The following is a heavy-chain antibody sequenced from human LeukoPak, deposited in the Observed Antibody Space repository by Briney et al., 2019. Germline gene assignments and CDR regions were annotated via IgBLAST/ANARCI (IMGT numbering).Heavy chain of an antibody. CDR3: ARRGRGGEFDY. D-gene: IGHD3-10*01. V-gene: IGHV4-59*08. CDR2: IYYSGSN. Sequence: SSETLSLTCTVSGGSISTYYWSWIRQPPGKGLEWIGYIYYSGSNNYNPSLKSRVTISVDTSKNQFSLNLSSVTAADTAVYYCARRGRGGEFDYWGQGTLVTVSS. J-gene: IGHJ4*02. CDR1: GGSISTYY.